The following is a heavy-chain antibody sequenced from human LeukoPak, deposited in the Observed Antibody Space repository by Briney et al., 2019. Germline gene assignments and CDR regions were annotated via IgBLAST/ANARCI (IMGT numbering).Heavy chain of an antibody. CDR2: ISAYNGNT. CDR3: ARPHCSGGSCQVRY. J-gene: IGHJ4*02. V-gene: IGHV1-18*01. Sequence: ASVQVSCKASGYTFTSYGISWVRQAPGQGLEWMGWISAYNGNTNYAQKLQGRVTMTTDTSTSTAYMELRSLRSDDTAVYYCARPHCSGGSCQVRYWGQGTLVTVSS. CDR1: GYTFTSYG. D-gene: IGHD2-15*01.